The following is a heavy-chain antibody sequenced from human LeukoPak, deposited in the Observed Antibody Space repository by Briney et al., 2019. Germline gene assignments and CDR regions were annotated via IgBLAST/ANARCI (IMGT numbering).Heavy chain of an antibody. D-gene: IGHD3-16*01. CDR2: INPTTGGT. Sequence: ASVKVSCKASGGTFSSYAISWVRQAPGQGLEWMGRINPTTGGTDFAQKFQGKVSMTRDTSISTAYMELSRLGSDDTAVYYCATLGEDNTDTPFDYWGRGTLVTVSS. V-gene: IGHV1-2*06. J-gene: IGHJ4*02. CDR3: ATLGEDNTDTPFDY. CDR1: GGTFSSYA.